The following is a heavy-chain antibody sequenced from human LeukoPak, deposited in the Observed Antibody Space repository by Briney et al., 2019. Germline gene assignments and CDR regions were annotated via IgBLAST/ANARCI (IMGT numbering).Heavy chain of an antibody. CDR2: IYYSGST. D-gene: IGHD3-9*01. CDR3: ARVGYFDWLPTDY. J-gene: IGHJ4*02. Sequence: SETLSLTCTVSGGSISSHYWSWIRQPPGKGLEWIGYIYYSGSTNYNPSLKSRVTISVDTSKNQFSLKLSSVTAADTAVYYCARVGYFDWLPTDYWGQGTLVTVSS. CDR1: GGSISSHY. V-gene: IGHV4-59*11.